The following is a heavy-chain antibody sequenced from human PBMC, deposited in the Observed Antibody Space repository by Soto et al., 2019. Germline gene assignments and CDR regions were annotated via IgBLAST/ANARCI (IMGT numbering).Heavy chain of an antibody. CDR2: ISGSGDRT. D-gene: IGHD3-22*01. CDR1: GITISNYP. V-gene: IGHV3-23*01. J-gene: IGHJ1*01. Sequence: EVQLLESGGGLVQPGGSLRLSCAASGITISNYPMSWVRQAPGKGLDWVSGISGSGDRTYYADSAKGRFTISKDISKNSLSLQLGNLGVEDTAVYFCVKDDGGYPSTAPHWGQGTLVTVYS. CDR3: VKDDGGYPSTAPH.